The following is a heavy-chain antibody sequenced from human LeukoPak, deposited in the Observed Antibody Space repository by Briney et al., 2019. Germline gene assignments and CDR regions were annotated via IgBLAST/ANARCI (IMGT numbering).Heavy chain of an antibody. D-gene: IGHD1-26*01. V-gene: IGHV4-59*01. CDR1: GVSMRNYY. J-gene: IGHJ4*02. Sequence: SETLSLTCTVSGVSMRNYYWSWIRQPPGKGLEWIAYIHDNESTYYNPSLKSRVTTSVDRSKNQFSLKLSSVTAADTAVYYCARDRDGSYDYWGQGTLVTVSS. CDR3: ARDRDGSYDY. CDR2: IHDNEST.